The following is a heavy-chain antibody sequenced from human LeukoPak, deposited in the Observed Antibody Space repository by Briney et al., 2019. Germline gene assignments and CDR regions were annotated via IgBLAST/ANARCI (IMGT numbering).Heavy chain of an antibody. CDR3: ATYTHWVAGDV. D-gene: IGHD3-16*01. J-gene: IGHJ6*02. V-gene: IGHV3-7*01. CDR1: GFTFSDSW. Sequence: GGSLRLSCAASGFTFSDSWMSWVRQAPGKGLEWVANMNQDGSEKDYVDSAKGRFTISRDNARNSLYLQMGSLRAEDTAVYYCATYTHWVAGDVWGQGTTVTVSS. CDR2: MNQDGSEK.